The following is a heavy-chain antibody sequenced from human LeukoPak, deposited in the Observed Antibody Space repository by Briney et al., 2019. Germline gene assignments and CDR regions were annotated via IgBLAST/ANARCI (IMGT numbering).Heavy chain of an antibody. V-gene: IGHV4-59*12. CDR3: ARTYSSSWYPFDY. D-gene: IGHD6-13*01. J-gene: IGHJ4*02. CDR2: IYYSGST. CDR1: GGSISSYY. Sequence: SETLSLTCTVSGGSISSYYWSWIRQPPGKGLEWIGYIYYSGSTNYNPSLKSRVTISVDTSKNQFSLKLSSVTAADTAVYYCARTYSSSWYPFDYWGQGTLVTVSS.